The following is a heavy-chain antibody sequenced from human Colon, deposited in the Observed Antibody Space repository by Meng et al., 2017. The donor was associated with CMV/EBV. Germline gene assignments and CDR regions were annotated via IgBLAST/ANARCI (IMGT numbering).Heavy chain of an antibody. CDR1: GSSFSNSW. Sequence: GGSLRLSCAASGSSFSNSWMIWVRRAPGKGLEWVAKTNEDGSDKYYVDSVKGRFTIFRDNAKNSVYLQMNSLRAEDTAVYHCASTGPLYGLYFCYWGQGTLVTVSS. J-gene: IGHJ4*02. CDR3: ASTGPLYGLYFCY. CDR2: TNEDGSDK. D-gene: IGHD2-8*01. V-gene: IGHV3-7*01.